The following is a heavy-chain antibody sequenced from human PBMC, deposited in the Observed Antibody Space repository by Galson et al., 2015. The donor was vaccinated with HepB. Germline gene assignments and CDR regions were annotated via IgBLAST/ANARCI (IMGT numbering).Heavy chain of an antibody. CDR2: IYYSGNT. V-gene: IGHV4-59*08. J-gene: IGHJ2*01. Sequence: LSLTYTVSGGSISNYYWSWIRQPPGKGLEWIGYIYYSGNTNYNPSFKSRVTISVDTSKNQFSLKLSSVTAADTAVYYCARRGNWYFDLWGRGTLVTVSS. D-gene: IGHD6-13*01. CDR1: GGSISNYY. CDR3: ARRGNWYFDL.